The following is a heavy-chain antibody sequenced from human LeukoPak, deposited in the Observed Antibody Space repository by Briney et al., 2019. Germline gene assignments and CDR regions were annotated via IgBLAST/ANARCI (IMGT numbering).Heavy chain of an antibody. CDR3: ARAFDGSGYYFMVGYFDY. J-gene: IGHJ4*02. D-gene: IGHD3-22*01. CDR2: INPSGGST. Sequence: ASVKVSCKASGYTFTSYYMHWVRQAPGQGLEWMGIINPSGGSTSYAQKFQGRVTMTRDTSTSTVYMELSSLRSEDTAVYYCARAFDGSGYYFMVGYFDYWDQGTLVTVSS. CDR1: GYTFTSYY. V-gene: IGHV1-46*01.